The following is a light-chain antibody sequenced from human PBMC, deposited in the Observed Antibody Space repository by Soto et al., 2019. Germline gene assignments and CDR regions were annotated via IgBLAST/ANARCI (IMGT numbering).Light chain of an antibody. V-gene: IGKV3-15*01. CDR1: QSVARK. Sequence: EIVMTQSPATLSVSPGERATLSCRASQSVARKLAWYQQKPGQAPRLLLYGASTRATGIPARFSGSGSGTEFTLTISSLQSEDFAVYYCQQYNNWHITFGQGTRLEIK. CDR2: GAS. J-gene: IGKJ5*01. CDR3: QQYNNWHIT.